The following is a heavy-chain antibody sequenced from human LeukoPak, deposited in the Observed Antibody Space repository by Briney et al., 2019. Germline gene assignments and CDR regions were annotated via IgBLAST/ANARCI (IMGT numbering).Heavy chain of an antibody. D-gene: IGHD3-3*01. CDR1: GYTFTGYY. Sequence: ASVKVSCKASGYTFTGYYLHWLRQAPGQGLEWMGWINPNSGGTNYAQKFQGRVTMTRDSSFSTAYMELSRLRSDDTAVYYCARDIIRFGVVPFDYWGQGTLVTVSS. J-gene: IGHJ4*02. CDR2: INPNSGGT. CDR3: ARDIIRFGVVPFDY. V-gene: IGHV1-2*02.